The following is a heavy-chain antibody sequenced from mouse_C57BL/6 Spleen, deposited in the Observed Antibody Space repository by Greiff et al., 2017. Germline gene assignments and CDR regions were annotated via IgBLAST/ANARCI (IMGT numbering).Heavy chain of an antibody. V-gene: IGHV1-82*01. J-gene: IGHJ2*01. CDR3: ARREDFDY. CDR2: IYPGDGDT. Sequence: QVQLQQSGPELVKPGASVKISCKASGYAFSSSWMNWVKQRPGKGLEWIGRIYPGDGDTNYNGKFKGKATLTADKSSSTAYMQLSSLTSEDSAVXFCARREDFDYWGPGTTLPVSS. CDR1: GYAFSSSW.